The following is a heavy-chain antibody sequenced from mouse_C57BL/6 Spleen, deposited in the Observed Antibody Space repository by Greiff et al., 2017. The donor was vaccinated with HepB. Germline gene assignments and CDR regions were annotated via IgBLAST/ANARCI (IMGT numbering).Heavy chain of an antibody. CDR3: ARIIGGSSYWYFEV. J-gene: IGHJ1*03. D-gene: IGHD1-1*01. CDR2: INPNNGGT. CDR1: GYTFTDYN. Sequence: EVQLQQSGPELVKPGASVKMSCKASGYTFTDYNMHWVKQSHGKSLEWIGYINPNNGGTSYNQKFKGKATLTVNKSSSTAYMELRSLTSEDSAVYYGARIIGGSSYWYFEVWGTGTTVTVSS. V-gene: IGHV1-22*01.